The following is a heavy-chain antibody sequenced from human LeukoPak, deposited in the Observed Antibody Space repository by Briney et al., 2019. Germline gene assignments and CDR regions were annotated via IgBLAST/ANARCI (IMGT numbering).Heavy chain of an antibody. CDR1: GFTFSDYY. CDR3: ARNTAVEIYYCYYGMVV. V-gene: IGHV3-11*01. D-gene: IGHD6-19*01. J-gene: IGHJ6*02. Sequence: GGSLRLSCAASGFTFSDYYMSWIRQAPGKGLEWVSYISSSGSTIYYADSVKGRFTISRDNAKNSLYLQMNSLRAEDTAVYYCARNTAVEIYYCYYGMVVWGQGTTVTVSS. CDR2: ISSSGSTI.